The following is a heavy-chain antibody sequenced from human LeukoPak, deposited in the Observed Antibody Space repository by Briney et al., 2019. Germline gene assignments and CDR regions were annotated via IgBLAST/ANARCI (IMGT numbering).Heavy chain of an antibody. Sequence: ASVKVSCKASGDTFTGYYMHWVRQAPGQGLEWMGWINPNSGGTNYAQKSQGRVTMTRDTSISTAYMEMSRLRSDDTAVYYCARLTTTVTSFDYWGQGTLVTVSS. J-gene: IGHJ4*02. CDR2: INPNSGGT. CDR1: GDTFTGYY. V-gene: IGHV1-2*02. D-gene: IGHD4-17*01. CDR3: ARLTTTVTSFDY.